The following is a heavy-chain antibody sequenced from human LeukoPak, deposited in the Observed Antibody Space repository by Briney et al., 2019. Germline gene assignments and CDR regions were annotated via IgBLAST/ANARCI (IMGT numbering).Heavy chain of an antibody. Sequence: GGSLRLSCAASGFTVSSNYMSWIRQAPGKGLEWVSYISSSGSTIYYADSVKGRFTISRDNAKNSLYLQMNSLRAEDTAVYYCARYYYCGGDCFDAFDIWGQGTMVTVSS. CDR1: GFTVSSNY. CDR3: ARYYYCGGDCFDAFDI. J-gene: IGHJ3*02. V-gene: IGHV3-11*01. D-gene: IGHD2-21*02. CDR2: ISSSGSTI.